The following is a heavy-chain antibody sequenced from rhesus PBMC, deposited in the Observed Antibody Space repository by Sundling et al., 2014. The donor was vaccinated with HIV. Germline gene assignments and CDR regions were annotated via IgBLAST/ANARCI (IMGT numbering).Heavy chain of an antibody. V-gene: IGHV4-80*01. J-gene: IGHJ4*01. CDR3: AIAEGTMIVDITYFDY. CDR1: GASISSYW. Sequence: QVQLQQSGPGLVKPSETLSLTCTVSGASISSYWWSWIRQPPGKGLEWIGEINGDTGSTKYNPSLKSRVTISRDTSKNQFSLKLRSVTAADTAMYFCAIAEGTMIVDITYFDYWGQGVLVTVSS. CDR2: INGDTGST. D-gene: IGHD3-28*01.